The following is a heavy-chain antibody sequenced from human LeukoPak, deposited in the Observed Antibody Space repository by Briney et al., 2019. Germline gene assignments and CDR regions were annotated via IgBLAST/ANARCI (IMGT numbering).Heavy chain of an antibody. V-gene: IGHV4-34*01. CDR2: IKHSGST. CDR1: GFTFSSYE. Sequence: GSLRLSCAASGFTFSSYEMNWVRQPPGKGLEWIGEIKHSGSTHYNPSLKSRVTISVDTSKNQFSLKLSSVTAADSAVYYCASRIRSSSRPAEYFQHWGQGTLVTVSS. CDR3: ASRIRSSSRPAEYFQH. J-gene: IGHJ1*01. D-gene: IGHD6-13*01.